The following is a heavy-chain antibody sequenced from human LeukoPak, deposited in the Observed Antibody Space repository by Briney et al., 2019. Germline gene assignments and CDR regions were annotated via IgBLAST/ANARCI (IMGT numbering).Heavy chain of an antibody. Sequence: ASVKVSSKASGYTSTSYYMHWVRQAPGQGLEWMGIISPSGASTSYAQKFQARVTMTRDTSTSTVYMELSSLRSEDTAVYYCARDPYGAKIGSWYFDLWGRGTLVTVSS. V-gene: IGHV1-46*01. D-gene: IGHD4-17*01. J-gene: IGHJ2*01. CDR3: ARDPYGAKIGSWYFDL. CDR1: GYTSTSYY. CDR2: ISPSGAST.